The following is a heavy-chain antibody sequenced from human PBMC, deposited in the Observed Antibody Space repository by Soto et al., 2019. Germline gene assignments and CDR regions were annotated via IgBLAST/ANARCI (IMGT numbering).Heavy chain of an antibody. CDR3: ASIGPGGYSYGGWDY. CDR2: ISGSGGST. J-gene: IGHJ4*02. CDR1: GFTFSSYA. D-gene: IGHD5-18*01. Sequence: VGSLRLSCAASGFTFSSYAMSWVRQAPGKGLEWVSAISGSGGSTYYADSVKGRFTISGDNSKNTLYLQMNSLRAEDTAVYYCASIGPGGYSYGGWDYWGQGTLVTVSS. V-gene: IGHV3-23*01.